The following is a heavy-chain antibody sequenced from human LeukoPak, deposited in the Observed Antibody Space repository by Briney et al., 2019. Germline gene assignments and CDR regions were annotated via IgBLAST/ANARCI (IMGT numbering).Heavy chain of an antibody. D-gene: IGHD5-18*01. CDR2: IGNTET. V-gene: IGHV3-23*01. J-gene: IGHJ4*02. CDR1: GFPFETNA. Sequence: GGSLTLSCATSGFPFETNAMSWVRQAPGKGLEWVATIGNTETFYADSVTGRFTISRDNSKNTVNLQMNRLRVEDTAIYYCAKDWIQFNRVFDCFDSWGQGTLVTVSS. CDR3: AKDWIQFNRVFDCFDS.